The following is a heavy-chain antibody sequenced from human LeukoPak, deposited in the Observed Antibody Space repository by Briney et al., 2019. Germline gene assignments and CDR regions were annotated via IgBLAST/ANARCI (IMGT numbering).Heavy chain of an antibody. CDR1: GYTFSSYA. CDR3: ARDLTAAATSPSYYYYYGMDV. Sequence: GASVKVSCKASGYTFSSYAISWVRQAPGQGLEWMGRIIPILGIANYAQKFQGRVTITADKSTSTAYMELSSLRSEDTAVYYCARDLTAAATSPSYYYYYGMDVWGQGTTVTVSS. V-gene: IGHV1-69*04. J-gene: IGHJ6*02. D-gene: IGHD6-13*01. CDR2: IIPILGIA.